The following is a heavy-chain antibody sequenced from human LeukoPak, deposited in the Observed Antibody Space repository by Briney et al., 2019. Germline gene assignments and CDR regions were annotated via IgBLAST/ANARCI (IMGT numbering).Heavy chain of an antibody. CDR2: ISWNSGSI. CDR3: AKAVGSGYSYGTFDY. D-gene: IGHD5-18*01. CDR1: GFTFDDYA. J-gene: IGHJ4*02. Sequence: GGSLRLSCAASGFTFDDYAMRWVRQAPGKGLEWVSGISWNSGSIGYADSVKGRFTISRDNAKNSLYLQMNSLRAEDMALYYCAKAVGSGYSYGTFDYWGQGTLVTVSS. V-gene: IGHV3-9*03.